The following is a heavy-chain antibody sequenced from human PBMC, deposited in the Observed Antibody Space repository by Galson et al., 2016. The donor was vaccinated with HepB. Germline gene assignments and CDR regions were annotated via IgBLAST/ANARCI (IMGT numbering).Heavy chain of an antibody. Sequence: SLRLSCAASGLTFSNFWMTWVRQAPGKGLEWVANINQDGTEKHYLDSVRGRFTISRDNAKSSLFLQTNSLRAEDTAVYFCARAYQYTLDYWGQGTLVTVSS. V-gene: IGHV3-7*04. CDR3: ARAYQYTLDY. CDR2: INQDGTEK. J-gene: IGHJ4*02. CDR1: GLTFSNFW. D-gene: IGHD1-1*01.